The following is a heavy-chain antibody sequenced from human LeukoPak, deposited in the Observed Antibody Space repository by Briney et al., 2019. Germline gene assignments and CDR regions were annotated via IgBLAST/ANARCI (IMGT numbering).Heavy chain of an antibody. J-gene: IGHJ5*02. CDR1: GFTFSSYA. CDR3: AKDPKVLLWFGELLSMNSLNWFDP. Sequence: PGRSLRLSCAASGFTFSSYAMSWVRQAPGKGLEWVSAISGSGGSTYYADSVKGRFTISRDNSKNTLYLQMNSLRAEDTAVYYCAKDPKVLLWFGELLSMNSLNWFDPWGQGTLVTVSS. V-gene: IGHV3-23*01. D-gene: IGHD3-10*01. CDR2: ISGSGGST.